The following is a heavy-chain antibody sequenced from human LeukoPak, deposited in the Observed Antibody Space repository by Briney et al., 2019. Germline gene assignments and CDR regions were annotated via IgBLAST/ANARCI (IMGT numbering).Heavy chain of an antibody. D-gene: IGHD2-21*01. V-gene: IGHV3-7*01. CDR1: GSGFTFSEFW. CDR3: AREAYCGGPSCFAVNYMDA. CDR2: IKGDGSET. J-gene: IGHJ6*03. Sequence: PGGSLRLSCVASGSGFTFSEFWMGWVRQAPGERLEWVANIKGDGSETYYVDSVKGRFTISRDNVKNSVYLQMNSLRADDTSLYRCAREAYCGGPSCFAVNYMDAWGKGTTVTVSS.